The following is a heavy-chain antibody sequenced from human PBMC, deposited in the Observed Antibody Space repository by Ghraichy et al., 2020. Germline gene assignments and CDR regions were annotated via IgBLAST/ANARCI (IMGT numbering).Heavy chain of an antibody. CDR3: AREGEMATIYFDY. J-gene: IGHJ4*02. V-gene: IGHV1-18*01. CDR2: ISAYSANT. D-gene: IGHD5-24*01. CDR1: GYTFSNYG. Sequence: ASVKVSCKASGYTFSNYGLSWVRQAPGQGLEWMGWISAYSANTNYVQKLQDRVTMTTDTSTSTAYMELRSLRSDDTAVYYCAREGEMATIYFDYWGQGTLVTVSS.